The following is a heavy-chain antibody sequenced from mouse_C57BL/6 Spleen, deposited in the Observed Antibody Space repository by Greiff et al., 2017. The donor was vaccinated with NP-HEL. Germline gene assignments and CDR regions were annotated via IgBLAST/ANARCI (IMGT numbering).Heavy chain of an antibody. D-gene: IGHD2-4*01. CDR3: ARGDYDGDAMDY. V-gene: IGHV1-82*01. Sequence: QVQLQQSGPELVKPGASVKISCKASGYAFSSSWMNWVKQRPGKGLEWIGRIYPGDGDTNYNGKFKGKATLTADKSSSTAYMQLSSLTSEDSAVYFCARGDYDGDAMDYWGQGTSVTVSS. J-gene: IGHJ4*01. CDR1: GYAFSSSW. CDR2: IYPGDGDT.